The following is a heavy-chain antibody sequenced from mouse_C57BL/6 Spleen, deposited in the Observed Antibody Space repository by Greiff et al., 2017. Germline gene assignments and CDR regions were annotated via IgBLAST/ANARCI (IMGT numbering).Heavy chain of an antibody. J-gene: IGHJ3*01. CDR2: ISSGGSYT. CDR3: ARRRGSSGYGFAY. V-gene: IGHV5-6*02. CDR1: GFTFSSYG. Sequence: EVKVVESGGDLVKPGGSLKLSCAASGFTFSSYGMSWVRQTPDKRLEWVATISSGGSYTYYPDSVKGRFTISRDNAKNTLYLQMSSLKSEDTAMYYCARRRGSSGYGFAYWGQGTLVTVSA. D-gene: IGHD3-2*02.